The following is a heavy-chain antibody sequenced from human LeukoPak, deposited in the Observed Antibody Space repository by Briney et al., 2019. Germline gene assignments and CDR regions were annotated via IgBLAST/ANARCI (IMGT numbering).Heavy chain of an antibody. D-gene: IGHD3-22*01. Sequence: GGSLRLSCAASGFIFRTYGMSWVRQAPGKGLEWVSSISSSGDYIYYEESVKGRFTISRDNAKNSLYLQMNSLRAEDTAVYYCARAGVDSSGYFAFDIWGQGTMVTVSS. CDR3: ARAGVDSSGYFAFDI. J-gene: IGHJ3*02. V-gene: IGHV3-21*01. CDR1: GFIFRTYG. CDR2: ISSSGDYI.